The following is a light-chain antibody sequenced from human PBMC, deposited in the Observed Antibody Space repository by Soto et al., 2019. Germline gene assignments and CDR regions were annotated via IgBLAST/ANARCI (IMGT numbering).Light chain of an antibody. CDR2: AAS. Sequence: DIQMTQSPSSLSASVGDRVTITCRASQSISGYLNWYQQKSGKATKLLIYAASSLQGRVPSRFSGSGSGTDVHLNISSLQPEDFATYYCQQSYSTLYTFGQGTKLEIK. CDR3: QQSYSTLYT. J-gene: IGKJ2*01. CDR1: QSISGY. V-gene: IGKV1-39*01.